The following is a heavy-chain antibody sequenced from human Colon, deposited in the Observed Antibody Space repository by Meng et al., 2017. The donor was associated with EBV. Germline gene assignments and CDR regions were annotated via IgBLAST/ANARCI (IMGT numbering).Heavy chain of an antibody. V-gene: IGHV4-61*01. J-gene: IGHJ5*02. D-gene: IGHD3-10*01. CDR2: IYYIGST. CDR3: ARVSGRSFDP. CDR1: GDSVATGRYY. Sequence: VQPKEPGPGLVKPSAPLSLTCTVSGDSVATGRYYWSWIRQPPGKGLEWIAYIYYIGSTNYNPSLKSRLTISLDTSKNQFSLSLRSVTAADTAVYYCARVSGRSFDPWGQGTLVTVSS.